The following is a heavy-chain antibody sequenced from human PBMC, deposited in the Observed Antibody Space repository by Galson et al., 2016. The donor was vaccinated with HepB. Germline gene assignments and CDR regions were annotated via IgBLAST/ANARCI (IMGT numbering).Heavy chain of an antibody. V-gene: IGHV3-30*04. J-gene: IGHJ4*02. CDR3: ARAVHGSGSYWDK. CDR2: ISYDGSYD. Sequence: LRLSCAASGFTFSSYAMHWVRQAPGKGLEWVAVISYDGSYDSYAGAVKGRFTISRDNFKNTLYLHLNSLRAEETAVYYCARAVHGSGSYWDKWGQGTLVAVSS. CDR1: GFTFSSYA. D-gene: IGHD3-10*01.